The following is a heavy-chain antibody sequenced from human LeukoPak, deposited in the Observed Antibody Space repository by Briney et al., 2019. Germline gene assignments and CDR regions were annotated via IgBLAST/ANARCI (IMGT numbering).Heavy chain of an antibody. V-gene: IGHV4-34*01. Sequence: PSETLSLTCAVYGGSFSGYYWSWIRQPPGKGLEWIGEISHSGSTNYNPSLKSRVTISVDTSKNQFSLKLSSVTAADTAVYYCARAGYDFWSGKGGWFDPWGQGTLVTVSS. CDR3: ARAGYDFWSGKGGWFDP. D-gene: IGHD3-3*01. CDR1: GGSFSGYY. J-gene: IGHJ5*02. CDR2: ISHSGST.